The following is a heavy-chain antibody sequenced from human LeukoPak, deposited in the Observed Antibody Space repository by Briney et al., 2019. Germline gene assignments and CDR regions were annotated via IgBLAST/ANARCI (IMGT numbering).Heavy chain of an antibody. V-gene: IGHV3-30*01. CDR2: VSYDGTKK. CDR3: TRWARAEVAGIDY. Sequence: GGSLRLSCAASGFIFSNYPIHWVRQAPGKGLEWVAVVSYDGTKKYYADSVRGRFILSRDNSKETVDLQMNSLRTEDTAVYYCTRWARAEVAGIDYWGQGILVTVSS. D-gene: IGHD6-19*01. J-gene: IGHJ4*02. CDR1: GFIFSNYP.